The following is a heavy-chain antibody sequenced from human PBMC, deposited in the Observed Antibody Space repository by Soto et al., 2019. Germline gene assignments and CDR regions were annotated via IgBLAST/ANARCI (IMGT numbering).Heavy chain of an antibody. CDR1: GASFTSNDW. J-gene: IGHJ4*02. V-gene: IGHV4-4*02. CDR2: IYRTGST. CDR3: ASRDPGTSVDY. D-gene: IGHD1-7*01. Sequence: PSETLSLTCAVSGASFTSNDWWTWVRQPPGRGLEWLGEIYRTGSTNYNPSLKSRVTISLDKSENQFSLKVTSLTAADTAVYYCASRDPGTSVDYWGQGTLVTVSS.